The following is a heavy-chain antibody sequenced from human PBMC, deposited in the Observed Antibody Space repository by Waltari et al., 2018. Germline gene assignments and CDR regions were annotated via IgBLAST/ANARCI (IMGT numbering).Heavy chain of an antibody. V-gene: IGHV3-72*01. J-gene: IGHJ5*02. D-gene: IGHD6-19*01. CDR2: TRNKAHSYTT. CDR1: GFAFRDQY. Sequence: EVQLVESGGGLVQPGGSLRLSCAGSGFAFRDQYMDWVRQAPGKGLEWVGRTRNKAHSYTTEYAASVKGRFTISRDDSKNSMYLQMNSLNTEDTAVYYCATLSSGWSWGQGTLVTVSS. CDR3: ATLSSGWS.